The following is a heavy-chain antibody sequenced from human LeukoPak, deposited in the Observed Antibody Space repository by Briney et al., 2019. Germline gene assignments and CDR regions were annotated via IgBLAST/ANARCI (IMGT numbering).Heavy chain of an antibody. Sequence: GESLKISCKGPGYSFTSYWIGWVRQMPGKGLEWMGIIYPGDSDTRYSPSFQGQVTISADKSISTAYLQWSSLKASDTAMYYCARRTITMVRGVKIYDAFDIWGQGTMVTVSS. CDR2: IYPGDSDT. CDR1: GYSFTSYW. D-gene: IGHD3-10*01. V-gene: IGHV5-51*01. CDR3: ARRTITMVRGVKIYDAFDI. J-gene: IGHJ3*02.